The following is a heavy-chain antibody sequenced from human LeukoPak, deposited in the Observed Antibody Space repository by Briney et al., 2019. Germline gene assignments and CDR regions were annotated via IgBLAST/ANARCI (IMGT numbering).Heavy chain of an antibody. CDR2: INHSGST. CDR1: GGSFSGYY. CDR3: ARVKPAHWFDP. V-gene: IGHV4-34*01. J-gene: IGHJ5*02. Sequence: PSETLSLTCAVYGGSFSGYYWSWIRQPPGKGLEWIGEINHSGSTNYNPSLKSRVTISVDTSKNQFSPKLSSVTAADTAVYYCARVKPAHWFDPWGQGTLVTVSS.